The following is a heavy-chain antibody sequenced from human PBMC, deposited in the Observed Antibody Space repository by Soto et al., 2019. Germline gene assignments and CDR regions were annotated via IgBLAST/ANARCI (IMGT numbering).Heavy chain of an antibody. CDR1: GFIFSSYG. D-gene: IGHD4-17*01. J-gene: IGHJ6*02. Sequence: GSLRLSCAASGFIFSSYGMHRVRQAPGKGLEWVAVIWYNGSNKKYADSVKGRFTISRDNSENTLYLQMNSLRAEDTAVYYCAKDYGDWTGLYYYGMDVWGQGTTVTVSS. V-gene: IGHV3-33*06. CDR3: AKDYGDWTGLYYYGMDV. CDR2: IWYNGSNK.